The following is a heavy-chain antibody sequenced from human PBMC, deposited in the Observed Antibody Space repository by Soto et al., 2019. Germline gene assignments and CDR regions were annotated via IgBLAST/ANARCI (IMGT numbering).Heavy chain of an antibody. CDR2: ISRASSII. J-gene: IGHJ4*02. V-gene: IGHV3-48*02. D-gene: IGHD7-27*01. CDR3: ARDQDWGFDY. CDR1: GFIFSSYS. Sequence: AGGSLRLSCAASGFIFSSYSMNWVRQAPGKGLEWISYISRASSIIYYADSVKGRFTISRDSAKSSLSLQMNSLRDEDTAVYYCARDQDWGFDYWGQGILVTVSS.